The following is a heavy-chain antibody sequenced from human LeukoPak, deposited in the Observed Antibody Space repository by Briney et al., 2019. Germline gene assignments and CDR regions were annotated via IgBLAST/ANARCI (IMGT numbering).Heavy chain of an antibody. CDR1: GFTFDDYA. Sequence: GGSLRLSCAASGFTFDDYAMHWVRQAPGKGLEWVSGISWNSGSIGYADSVKGRFTISRDNAKNSLYLQMNSLRAEDTAVYYCAKCKLELRGPFDYWGQGTLVTVSS. J-gene: IGHJ4*02. CDR3: AKCKLELRGPFDY. V-gene: IGHV3-9*01. CDR2: ISWNSGSI. D-gene: IGHD1-7*01.